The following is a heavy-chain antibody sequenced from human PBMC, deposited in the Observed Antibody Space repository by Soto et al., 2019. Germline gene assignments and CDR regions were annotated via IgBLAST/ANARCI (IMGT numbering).Heavy chain of an antibody. CDR2: NSGTA. V-gene: IGHV4-59*01. CDR3: VRWMVGGYLES. J-gene: IGHJ4*02. Sequence: PSETLSLTCSVSGVSMSTSLWAWVRQPPGKGLEWLGFNSGTAHYNPSLKSRLTVSLDTSKKQFSLELRSVTPADTAVYFCVRWMVGGYLESWGQGIPVTVSS. D-gene: IGHD1-26*01. CDR1: GVSMSTSL.